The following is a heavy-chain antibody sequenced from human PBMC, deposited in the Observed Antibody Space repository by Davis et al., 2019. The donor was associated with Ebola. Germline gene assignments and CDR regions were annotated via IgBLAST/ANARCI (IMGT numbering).Heavy chain of an antibody. CDR2: ISAYNGNT. J-gene: IGHJ3*02. CDR1: GYTFTSYG. V-gene: IGHV1-18*01. Sequence: AASVKVSCKASGYTFTSYGISWVRQAPGQGLEWMGWISAYNGNTNYAQKLQGRVTMTTDTSTSTAYMELRSLRSDETAVYYCARGGGLELAGDRDAFDIWGHGTMVTVSS. D-gene: IGHD6-19*01. CDR3: ARGGGLELAGDRDAFDI.